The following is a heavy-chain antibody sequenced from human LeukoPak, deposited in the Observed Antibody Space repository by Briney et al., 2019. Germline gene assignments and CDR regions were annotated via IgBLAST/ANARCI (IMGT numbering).Heavy chain of an antibody. CDR3: ATSITMIVVVTDAFDI. V-gene: IGHV3-7*01. CDR2: IKQDGSEK. J-gene: IGHJ3*02. Sequence: PGGSLRLSCAASGFTFSSYGMHWVRQAPGKGLEWVANIKQDGSEKYYADSVKGRFTISRDNAKNSLYLQMNSLRAEDTAVYYCATSITMIVVVTDAFDIWGQGTMVTVSS. D-gene: IGHD3-22*01. CDR1: GFTFSSYG.